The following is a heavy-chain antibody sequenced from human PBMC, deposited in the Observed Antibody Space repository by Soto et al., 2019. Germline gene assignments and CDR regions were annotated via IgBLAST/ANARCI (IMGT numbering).Heavy chain of an antibody. D-gene: IGHD6-13*01. CDR2: MNPNSGNT. J-gene: IGHJ6*02. CDR1: GYTFTSYD. Sequence: ASVKVSCKASGYTFTSYDINWVRQATGQGLEWMGWMNPNSGNTGYAQKFQGRVTMTRNTSISTAYMELSSLRSEDTAVYYCARDRARGSSSWLYYYYYGMDVWGQGTTVTVSS. V-gene: IGHV1-8*01. CDR3: ARDRARGSSSWLYYYYYGMDV.